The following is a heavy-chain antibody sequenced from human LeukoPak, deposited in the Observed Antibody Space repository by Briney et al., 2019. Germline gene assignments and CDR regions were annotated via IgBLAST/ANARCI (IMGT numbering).Heavy chain of an antibody. J-gene: IGHJ4*02. CDR3: AKGWTALDY. V-gene: IGHV3-7*03. CDR1: GFSFSSNW. D-gene: IGHD3/OR15-3a*01. CDR2: IKEDGSEK. Sequence: PGGSLRLSCAASGFSFSSNWMSWVRQAPGKGLEWVANIKEDGSEKYYVDSVKGRFTISRDNAKNTLYLQMNSLRAEDTAVYYCAKGWTALDYWGQGTLVTVSS.